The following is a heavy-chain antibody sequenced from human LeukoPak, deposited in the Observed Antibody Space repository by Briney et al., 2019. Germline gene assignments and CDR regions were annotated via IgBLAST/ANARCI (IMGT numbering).Heavy chain of an antibody. CDR1: GGTFSSYA. V-gene: IGHV1-69*13. J-gene: IGHJ4*02. Sequence: GASVKVSCKASGGTFSSYAISWVRQAPGQGLEWMGGIIPIFGTANYAQKFQGRVTITADESTSTAYMELSSLRSEDTAVYYCARVQLRTPYYFDYWGQGTLVTVSS. CDR3: ARVQLRTPYYFDY. D-gene: IGHD1-7*01. CDR2: IIPIFGTA.